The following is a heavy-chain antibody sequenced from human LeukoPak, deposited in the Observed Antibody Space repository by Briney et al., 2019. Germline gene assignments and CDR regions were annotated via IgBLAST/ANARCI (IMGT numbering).Heavy chain of an antibody. CDR2: IKQDGSEK. D-gene: IGHD3-22*01. J-gene: IGHJ4*02. V-gene: IGHV3-7*01. Sequence: PGGSLRLSCAASGFTFSSYWMSWVRQAPGKGLEWVANIKQDGSEKYYVDSVKGRFTISRDNAKNSLYLQMNSLRAEDTAVYYCARDDSSGYYPLYHFDYWGQGTLVTVSS. CDR3: ARDDSSGYYPLYHFDY. CDR1: GFTFSSYW.